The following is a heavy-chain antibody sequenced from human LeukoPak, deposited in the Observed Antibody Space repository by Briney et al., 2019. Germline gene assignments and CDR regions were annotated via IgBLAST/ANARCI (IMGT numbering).Heavy chain of an antibody. Sequence: SETLSLTCTVSGGSISSGSYYWSWIRQPAGKGLEWIGRIYTSGSTNYNPSLKSRVTISVDTSKNQFSLKLSSVTAADTAVYYCARAMSDLYPPRRAFDIWGQGTMVTVSS. CDR2: IYTSGST. CDR1: GGSISSGSYY. J-gene: IGHJ3*02. CDR3: ARAMSDLYPPRRAFDI. D-gene: IGHD3-10*02. V-gene: IGHV4-61*02.